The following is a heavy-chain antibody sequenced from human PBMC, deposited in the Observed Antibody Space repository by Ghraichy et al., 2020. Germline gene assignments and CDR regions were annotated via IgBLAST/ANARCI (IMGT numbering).Heavy chain of an antibody. Sequence: LSLTCAASGFTFSSYWMSWVRQAPGKGLEWVANIKQDESEKYFVDSVKGRFTISRDNVKNSLYLQMNSLRVEDTAVYYCASSRVPYSLDVWGQGTTVTVSS. J-gene: IGHJ6*02. V-gene: IGHV3-7*01. CDR1: GFTFSSYW. CDR3: ASSRVPYSLDV. CDR2: IKQDESEK. D-gene: IGHD2-2*01.